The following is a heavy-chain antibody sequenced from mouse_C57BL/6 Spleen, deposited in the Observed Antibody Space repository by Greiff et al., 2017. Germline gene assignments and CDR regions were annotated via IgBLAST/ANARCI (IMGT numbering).Heavy chain of an antibody. V-gene: IGHV1-53*01. CDR3: AGGSGYDYYAMDY. CDR2: INPSNGGT. CDR1: GYTFTSYW. J-gene: IGHJ4*01. Sequence: QVQLQQPGTELVKPGASVKLSCKASGYTFTSYWMHWVKQRPGQGLEWIGNINPSNGGTNYNEKFKSKATLTVDKSSSTAYMQLSSLTSEDSAVXYCAGGSGYDYYAMDYWGQGTSVTVSS. D-gene: IGHD3-2*02.